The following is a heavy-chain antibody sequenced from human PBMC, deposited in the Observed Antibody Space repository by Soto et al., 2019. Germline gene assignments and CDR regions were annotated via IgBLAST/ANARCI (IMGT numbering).Heavy chain of an antibody. CDR1: GDSVRSSNW. CDR2: IYHLGGT. V-gene: IGHV4-4*02. J-gene: IGHJ4*02. CDR3: ARRGGGDYLFDS. Sequence: SETLSLTCAVSGDSVRSSNWWTWVRQSPGKGLEWIGEIYHLGGTNYNPSLKSRVTISVDMAKNQVSLKLSSVTAADTAVYYCARRGGGDYLFDSWGQGILVTVSS. D-gene: IGHD4-17*01.